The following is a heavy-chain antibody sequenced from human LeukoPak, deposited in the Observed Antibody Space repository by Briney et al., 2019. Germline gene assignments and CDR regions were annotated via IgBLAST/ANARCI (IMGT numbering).Heavy chain of an antibody. CDR1: GFTFSSHA. CDR3: AKDPVDIGPAFSV. CDR2: ISGGGGDT. D-gene: IGHD5-12*01. J-gene: IGHJ3*01. V-gene: IGHV3-23*01. Sequence: GGSLRLSCAASGFTFSSHAMSWVRQAPEKGLEWVSSISGGGGDTYYAGSVKGRFTISRDNSKNALSLQMNSLRADDTAIYYCAKDPVDIGPAFSVWGQGTMVMVS.